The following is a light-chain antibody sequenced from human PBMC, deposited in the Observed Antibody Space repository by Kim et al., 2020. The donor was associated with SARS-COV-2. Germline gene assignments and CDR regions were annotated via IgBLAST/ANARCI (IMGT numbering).Light chain of an antibody. V-gene: IGLV3-19*01. CDR1: SLRSYY. CDR3: NSRDSSGNHQRV. CDR2: GKN. J-gene: IGLJ2*01. Sequence: SSELTQDPAVSVAFGQTVRITCQGDSLRSYYASWYQQKPGQAPVLVIYGKNNRPSGIPDRFSGSSSGNTASLTITGAQAEDEADYYCNSRDSSGNHQRVFGGGTQLTVL.